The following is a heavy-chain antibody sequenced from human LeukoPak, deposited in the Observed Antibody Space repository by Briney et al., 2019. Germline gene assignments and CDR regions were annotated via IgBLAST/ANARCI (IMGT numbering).Heavy chain of an antibody. CDR1: GFTFSNHW. CDR3: ARDWMSGKYFGYYFDS. J-gene: IGHJ4*02. D-gene: IGHD3-10*01. V-gene: IGHV3-7*03. CDR2: IKADGSEE. Sequence: PGGSLRLSCAVSGFTFSNHWMGWVRQAPGMGLQWVANIKADGSEEYYVDSVKGRLTISRDNARNSLYLQMNSLRAEDTAVYYCARDWMSGKYFGYYFDSWGQGTLVTVSS.